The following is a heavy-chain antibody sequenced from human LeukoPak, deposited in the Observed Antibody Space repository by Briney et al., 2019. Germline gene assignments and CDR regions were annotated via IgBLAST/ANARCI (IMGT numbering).Heavy chain of an antibody. D-gene: IGHD2-15*01. V-gene: IGHV4-4*07. CDR2: IYTRGST. CDR1: GGSINNYY. J-gene: IGHJ3*02. Sequence: TSETLSLTCTVSGGSINNYYWSWLRHPARKGLEWIGRIYTRGSTNYNPPLKSRVTMPVDTSKNQFSLKLSSVTAADTAVYYCARGRYCSADICSGGDAFDIWGQGTMVSVSS. CDR3: ARGRYCSADICSGGDAFDI.